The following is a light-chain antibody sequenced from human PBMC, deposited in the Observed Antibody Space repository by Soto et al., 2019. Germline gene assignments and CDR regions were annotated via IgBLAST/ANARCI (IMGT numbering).Light chain of an antibody. CDR3: MQALQTPL. Sequence: DIVMTQSPLSLSVTPGEPASISCRSSQSLLHSNGYNYLDWYLQKPGQSPHLLIYLGSNRASGVPDRFSGSGSGTDFTLKISRVEAEDVGVYYCMQALQTPLFGGGTKVEIK. J-gene: IGKJ4*01. V-gene: IGKV2-28*01. CDR2: LGS. CDR1: QSLLHSNGYNY.